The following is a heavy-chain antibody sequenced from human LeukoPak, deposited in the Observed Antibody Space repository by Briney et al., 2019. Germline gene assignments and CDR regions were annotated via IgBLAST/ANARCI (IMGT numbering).Heavy chain of an antibody. J-gene: IGHJ5*02. V-gene: IGHV1-46*01. CDR1: GYTFTTYY. Sequence: ASVKVSCKASGYTFTTYYVHWVRQAPGQGLEWMGIINPSGGTTTYAQKFQGRVTMTGDTSTSTVYMELSSLRSEDTAMYYCARDARWFDPWGQGTLVTVSS. CDR3: ARDARWFDP. CDR2: INPSGGTT.